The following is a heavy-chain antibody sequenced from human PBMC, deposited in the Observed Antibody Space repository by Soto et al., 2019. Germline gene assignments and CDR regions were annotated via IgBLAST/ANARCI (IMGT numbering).Heavy chain of an antibody. CDR2: IYPGDSDT. D-gene: IGHD3-3*01. J-gene: IGHJ3*02. Sequence: GESLKISCKGSGYSFTSYWIGWVRQMPGKGLEWMGIIYPGDSDTRYSPSFQGQVTISADKSISTAYLQWSSLKASDTAMYYCARQYTAGSRYDFWSGYYIDAFDIWGQGTMGTVSS. V-gene: IGHV5-51*01. CDR3: ARQYTAGSRYDFWSGYYIDAFDI. CDR1: GYSFTSYW.